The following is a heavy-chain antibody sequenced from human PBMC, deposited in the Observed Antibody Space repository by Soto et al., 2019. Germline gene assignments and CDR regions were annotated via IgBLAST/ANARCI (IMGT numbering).Heavy chain of an antibody. CDR2: ISSSSSYI. D-gene: IGHD1-26*01. CDR1: GFTCSSYS. V-gene: IGHV3-21*01. Sequence: GGSLRLSCAASGFTCSSYSMNWVRQAPGKGLEWVSSISSSSSYIYYADSVKGRFTISRDNAKSSLYLQMNSLRAEDTAVYYCASTYSGSSMAHAFDIWGQGTMVTV. CDR3: ASTYSGSSMAHAFDI. J-gene: IGHJ3*02.